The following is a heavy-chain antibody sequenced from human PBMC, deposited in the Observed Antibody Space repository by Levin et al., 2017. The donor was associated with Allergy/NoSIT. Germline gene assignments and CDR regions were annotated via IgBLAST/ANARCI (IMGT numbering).Heavy chain of an antibody. CDR3: ARILGGYGNEFDY. CDR2: MNPNSGDT. CDR1: GYTFSGDTFTNYD. D-gene: IGHD5-18*01. V-gene: IGHV1-8*01. Sequence: GASVKVSCKASGYTFSGDTFTNYDINWVRQATGRGLEWMGWMNPNSGDTGYAPKFQGRVTMTRNPSISTAYMELTSLTSEDTAVYYCARILGGYGNEFDYWGQGTLVTVSS. J-gene: IGHJ4*02.